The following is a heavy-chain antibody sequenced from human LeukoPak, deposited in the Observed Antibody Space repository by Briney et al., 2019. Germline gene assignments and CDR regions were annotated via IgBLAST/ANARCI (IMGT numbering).Heavy chain of an antibody. CDR3: ASACYEILTGLGFDY. CDR2: LSSSGSTI. V-gene: IGHV3-48*03. CDR1: GLNFSSYE. D-gene: IGHD3-9*01. J-gene: IGHJ4*02. Sequence: GGPLRHPCAASGLNFSSYEKIWARQPPGKALEWVSYLSSSGSTIYYPDSVKGRFTITRDNAKNSLYLQMNSLRVEDTAVYYCASACYEILTGLGFDYWGQGTLITVSS.